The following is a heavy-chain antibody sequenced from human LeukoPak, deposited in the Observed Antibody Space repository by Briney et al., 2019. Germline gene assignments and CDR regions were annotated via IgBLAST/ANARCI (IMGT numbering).Heavy chain of an antibody. D-gene: IGHD3-3*01. J-gene: IGHJ3*02. V-gene: IGHV4-4*02. CDR2: IYHSGST. CDR1: GFTFSSYSM. CDR3: ARDPSGLYYDFGGDFFDI. Sequence: GSLRLSCAASGFTFSSYSMNWVRQPPGKGLEWIGEIYHSGSTNYNPSLKSRATISVDKSKNQFSLKLSSVTAADTAVYYCARDPSGLYYDFGGDFFDIWGQGTMVTVSS.